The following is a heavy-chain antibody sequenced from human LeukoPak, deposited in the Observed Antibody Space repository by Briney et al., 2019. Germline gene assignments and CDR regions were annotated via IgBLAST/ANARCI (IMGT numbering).Heavy chain of an antibody. CDR1: GFTFSGSA. CDR3: ANTGNSRGAY. V-gene: IGHV3-73*01. J-gene: IGHJ4*02. CDR2: IRSKANSYAT. D-gene: IGHD1/OR15-1a*01. Sequence: GGSLRLSCAASGFTFSGSAMHWVRQASGKGLEWVGRIRSKANSYATAYAASVKGRFTISRDDSKNTLYLQMNSLRAEDTAVYYCANTGNSRGAYWGQGTLVTVSS.